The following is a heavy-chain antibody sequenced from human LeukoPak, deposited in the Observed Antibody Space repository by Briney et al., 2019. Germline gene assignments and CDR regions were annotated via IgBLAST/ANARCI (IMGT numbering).Heavy chain of an antibody. J-gene: IGHJ4*02. V-gene: IGHV3-30-3*01. D-gene: IGHD6-19*01. CDR2: ISYDGSNK. CDR3: ARDLAGSGWYVDN. CDR1: GFTFSTYT. Sequence: GRSLRLSCAASGFTFSTYTMHWVRQAPGKGLEWVAVISYDGSNKYYPDSVKGRFTISRDNSKNTLYLQMNSLRAEDTAVYYCARDLAGSGWYVDNWGQGTLVTVSS.